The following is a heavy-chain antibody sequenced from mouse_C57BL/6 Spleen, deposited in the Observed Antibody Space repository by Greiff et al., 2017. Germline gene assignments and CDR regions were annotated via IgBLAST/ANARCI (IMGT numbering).Heavy chain of an antibody. CDR2: INSDGGST. V-gene: IGHV5-2*01. J-gene: IGHJ4*01. CDR1: EYEFPSHD. Sequence: EVKVVESGGGLVQPGESLKLSCESNEYEFPSHDMSWVRKTPEKRLELVAAINSDGGSTYYPDTMERRFIISRDNTKRTLYLQMSSLRSEDTALYYCARRSDLGAMDYWGQGTSVTVSS. CDR3: ARRSDLGAMDY. D-gene: IGHD4-1*01.